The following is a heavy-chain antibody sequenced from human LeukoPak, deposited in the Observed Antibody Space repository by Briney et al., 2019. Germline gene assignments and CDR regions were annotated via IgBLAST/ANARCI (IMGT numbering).Heavy chain of an antibody. V-gene: IGHV3-73*01. D-gene: IGHD4-17*01. J-gene: IGHJ4*02. CDR3: IRQRDYGETPFDY. CDR1: GFTFSGSA. Sequence: GGSLRLSCAASGFTFSGSAMRWVRQASGKGLEWVGRIRSKANSYATAYAASVKGRFTISRDDSKNTAYLQMNSLKTEDTAVYYCIRQRDYGETPFDYWGQGTLVTVSS. CDR2: IRSKANSYAT.